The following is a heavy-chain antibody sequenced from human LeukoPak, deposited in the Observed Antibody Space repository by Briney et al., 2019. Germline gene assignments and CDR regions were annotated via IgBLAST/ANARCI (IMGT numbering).Heavy chain of an antibody. J-gene: IGHJ4*02. V-gene: IGHV4-4*07. D-gene: IGHD3-9*01. CDR2: IYTSGST. CDR1: GGSISSYY. CDR3: ARDMAYYDILTGYFYQLDY. Sequence: PSETLSLTCTASGGSISSYYWSWIRQPAGKGLEWIGRIYTSGSTNYNPSLKSRVTMSVDTSKNQFSLKLSSVTAADTAVYYCARDMAYYDILTGYFYQLDYWGQGTLVTVSS.